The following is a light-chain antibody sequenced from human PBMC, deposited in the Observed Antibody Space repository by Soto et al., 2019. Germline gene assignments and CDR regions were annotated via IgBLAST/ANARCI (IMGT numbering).Light chain of an antibody. CDR3: CSYAGSSTFYV. V-gene: IGLV2-23*02. CDR2: EVS. J-gene: IGLJ1*01. CDR1: SSDVGSYNL. Sequence: SVLTQPASVSGSPGQSSTISCTGTSSDVGSYNLVSWYQQHPGKAPKLMIYEVSKWPSGVSNRFSGSKSGNAASLTISGLQAEDEADYYCCSYAGSSTFYVFGTGTKVTVL.